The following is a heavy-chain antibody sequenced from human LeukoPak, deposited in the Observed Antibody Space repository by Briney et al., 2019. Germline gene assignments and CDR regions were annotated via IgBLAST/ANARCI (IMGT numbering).Heavy chain of an antibody. CDR2: IYYSGST. Sequence: SETLSLTCSVSGGSISSHYWSWIRQPPGKGLEWIGYIYYSGSTNYNPSLKSRVSISVDTSKNQFSLKLSSVTAADTAVYYCARDYYDSSGYHPLNYWGQGTLVTVSS. CDR3: ARDYYDSSGYHPLNY. D-gene: IGHD3-22*01. J-gene: IGHJ4*02. V-gene: IGHV4-59*11. CDR1: GGSISSHY.